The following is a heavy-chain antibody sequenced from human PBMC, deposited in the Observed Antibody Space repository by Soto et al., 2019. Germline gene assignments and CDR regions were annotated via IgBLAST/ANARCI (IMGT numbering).Heavy chain of an antibody. CDR3: ARSPGYCISTSCYGHYYYGMDV. J-gene: IGHJ6*02. Sequence: ASVKVSCKASGYTFTGYYMHWVRQAPGQGLEWMGWINPNSGGTNYAQKFQGWVTMTRDTSISTAYMELSRLRSDDTAVYYCARSPGYCISTSCYGHYYYGMDVWGQGTTVTSP. CDR1: GYTFTGYY. V-gene: IGHV1-2*04. D-gene: IGHD2-2*01. CDR2: INPNSGGT.